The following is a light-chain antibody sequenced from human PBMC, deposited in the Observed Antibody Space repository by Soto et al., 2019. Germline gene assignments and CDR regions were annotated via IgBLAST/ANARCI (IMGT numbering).Light chain of an antibody. CDR3: QSYDHNNHVV. V-gene: IGLV6-57*04. CDR1: SGSFDNQY. CDR2: EDD. Sequence: NFMLTQPHSVSESPGKTVTISCTRNSGSFDNQYVQWYQQRPGSVPTTVIYEDDQRPSGVPDRFSGSIDNSSNSASLTISGLKTEDEADYYCQSYDHNNHVVVGGGTKLTVL. J-gene: IGLJ2*01.